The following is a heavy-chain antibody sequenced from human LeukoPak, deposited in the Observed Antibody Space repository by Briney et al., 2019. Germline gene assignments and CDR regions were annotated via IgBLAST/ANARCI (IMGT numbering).Heavy chain of an antibody. Sequence: PSETLSLTCTVSGGSINTYYWTWIRQPAGKGLEWIGSIYYSGSTYYNPSLKSRVTISVDTSKNQFSLKLSSVTAADTAVYYCARGVKGLRGAFDIWGQGTMVTVSS. V-gene: IGHV4-59*05. J-gene: IGHJ3*02. CDR3: ARGVKGLRGAFDI. D-gene: IGHD3-10*01. CDR2: IYYSGST. CDR1: GGSINTYY.